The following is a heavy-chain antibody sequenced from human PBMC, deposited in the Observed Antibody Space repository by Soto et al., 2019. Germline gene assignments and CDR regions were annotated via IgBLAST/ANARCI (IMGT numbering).Heavy chain of an antibody. CDR3: APERYGSGWDWFDP. J-gene: IGHJ5*02. CDR1: VYTVTSYY. Sequence: SGKVCCNSSVYTVTSYYMHWVRQAPGQGLEWMGWINPNSGGTNYAQKFQGRVTMTRDTSISTAYMDLRRLRSDDTAVYYCAPERYGSGWDWFDPWGHGTLAPVSS. V-gene: IGHV1-2*02. D-gene: IGHD6-25*01. CDR2: INPNSGGT.